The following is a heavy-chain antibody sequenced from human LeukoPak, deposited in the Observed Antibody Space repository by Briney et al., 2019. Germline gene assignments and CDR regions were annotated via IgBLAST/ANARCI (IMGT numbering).Heavy chain of an antibody. Sequence: GGSLRLSCAASGFTFSDYYMSWVRQAPGKGLEWVSAISGSGGSTYYADSVKGRFTISRDNSKNTLYLQMNSLRAEDTAVYYCAKGSEVVVVAATLYWGRGTLVTVSS. D-gene: IGHD2-15*01. V-gene: IGHV3-23*01. CDR2: ISGSGGST. CDR3: AKGSEVVVVAATLY. J-gene: IGHJ4*02. CDR1: GFTFSDYY.